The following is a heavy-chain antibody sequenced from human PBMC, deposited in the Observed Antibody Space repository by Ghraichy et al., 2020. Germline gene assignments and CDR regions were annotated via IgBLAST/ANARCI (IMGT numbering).Heavy chain of an antibody. CDR2: IYYSGSS. V-gene: IGHV4-59*08. D-gene: IGHD3-3*01. J-gene: IGHJ4*02. CDR1: GGSISSYY. Sequence: SETLSLTCTVSGGSISSYYWSWIRQPPGKGLEWIGYIYYSGSSNYNPSLKRRVTISVDTSKNQFSLRLSSVTATDTAVYYCARQRIGDFWSVFEPISFDYWGQGTLVTVSS. CDR3: ARQRIGDFWSVFEPISFDY.